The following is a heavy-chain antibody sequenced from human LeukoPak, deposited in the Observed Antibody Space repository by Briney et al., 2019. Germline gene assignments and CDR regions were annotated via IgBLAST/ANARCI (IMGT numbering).Heavy chain of an antibody. Sequence: PSETLSLTCTVSGGSISSYYWSWIRQPPGKGLEWIGYIYYSGSTNYNPSLKSRVTISVDTSKNQFSLKLSSVTAADTAVYYCARRTLAVAGYFDYWGQGTLVTVSS. D-gene: IGHD6-19*01. CDR1: GGSISSYY. CDR3: ARRTLAVAGYFDY. CDR2: IYYSGST. J-gene: IGHJ4*02. V-gene: IGHV4-59*08.